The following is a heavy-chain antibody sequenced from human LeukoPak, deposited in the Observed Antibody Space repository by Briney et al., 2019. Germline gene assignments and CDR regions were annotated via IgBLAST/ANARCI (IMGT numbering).Heavy chain of an antibody. CDR2: ISYDGSNK. V-gene: IGHV3-30*04. J-gene: IGHJ4*02. CDR1: GFTFSSYA. D-gene: IGHD6-13*01. Sequence: GGSLRLSCAASGFTFSSYAMHWVRQAPGKGLEWVAVISYDGSNKYYADSVKGRFTISRDNSKNTLYLQMNSLRAEDTAVYYCARERGIAAAGSLDYWGQGTLVTVSS. CDR3: ARERGIAAAGSLDY.